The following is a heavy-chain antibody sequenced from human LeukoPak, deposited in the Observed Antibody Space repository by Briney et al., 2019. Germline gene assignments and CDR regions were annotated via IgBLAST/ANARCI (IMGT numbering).Heavy chain of an antibody. V-gene: IGHV7-4-1*02. CDR3: ARTMLLAARPFDH. CDR2: VNTNTGNP. Sequence: ASVKVSCKASGCTFTSYAMNWVRQAPGQGLEWMGWVNTNTGNPTYAQGFTGRFVFSLDTSVSTAYLQISSLQAEDTAVYYCARTMLLAARPFDHWGQGTLVTVSS. CDR1: GCTFTSYA. D-gene: IGHD6-6*01. J-gene: IGHJ4*02.